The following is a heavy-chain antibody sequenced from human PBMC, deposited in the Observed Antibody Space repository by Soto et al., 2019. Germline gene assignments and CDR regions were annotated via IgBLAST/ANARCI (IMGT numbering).Heavy chain of an antibody. J-gene: IGHJ4*02. CDR2: IYHNGTT. Sequence: SETLSLTCTVSGGSISSDIYYWGWIRQPPGKGLEWVGEIYHNGTTNYNPSFKSRLTISVDTSRNQFSLNLNPVTARDTATYFCARGPQYWGPGKLVTVSS. CDR1: GGSISSDIYY. V-gene: IGHV4-39*07. CDR3: ARGPQY.